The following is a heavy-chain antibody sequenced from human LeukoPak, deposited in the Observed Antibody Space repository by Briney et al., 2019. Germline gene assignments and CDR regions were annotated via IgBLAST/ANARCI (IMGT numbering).Heavy chain of an antibody. V-gene: IGHV1-18*01. D-gene: IGHD2-2*01. CDR3: ARDLVVPATYYYYYMDV. Sequence: ASVKVSCKASGGTFSSYAISWVRQAPGQGLEWMGWISAYNGNTNYAQKLQGRVTMTTDTSTSTAYMELRSLRSDDTAVYYCARDLVVPATYYYYYMDVWGKGTTVTVSS. J-gene: IGHJ6*03. CDR2: ISAYNGNT. CDR1: GGTFSSYA.